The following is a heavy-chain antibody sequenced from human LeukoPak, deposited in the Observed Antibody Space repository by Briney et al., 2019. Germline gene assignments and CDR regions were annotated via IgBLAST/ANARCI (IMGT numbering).Heavy chain of an antibody. Sequence: SETLSLTCTVSGGSISSYYWSWIRQPPGKGLEWIGEINHSGSTNYNPSLKSRVTISVDTSKNQFSLKLSSVTAADTAVYYCARGQGEIIVVVPAALNWFDPWGQGTLVTVSS. V-gene: IGHV4-34*01. D-gene: IGHD2-2*01. J-gene: IGHJ5*02. CDR3: ARGQGEIIVVVPAALNWFDP. CDR2: INHSGST. CDR1: GGSISSYY.